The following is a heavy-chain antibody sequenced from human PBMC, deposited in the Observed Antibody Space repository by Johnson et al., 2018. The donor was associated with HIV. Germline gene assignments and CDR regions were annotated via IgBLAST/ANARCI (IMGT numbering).Heavy chain of an antibody. CDR2: ISGSGGST. V-gene: IGHV3-23*04. CDR3: AREPPNVNDAFDI. CDR1: GFTFSSYA. D-gene: IGHD1-1*01. J-gene: IGHJ3*02. Sequence: MQLVESGGGVVQPGRSLRLSCAASGFTFSSYAMSWVRQAPGKGLEWVSAISGSGGSTYYADSVKGRFTISRDNSKNTLYLQMKSLRAEDTSVYYCAREPPNVNDAFDIWGQGTMVTVSS.